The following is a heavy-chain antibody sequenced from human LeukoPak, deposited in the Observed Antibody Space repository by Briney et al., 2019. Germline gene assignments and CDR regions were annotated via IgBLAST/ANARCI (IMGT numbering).Heavy chain of an antibody. J-gene: IGHJ4*02. Sequence: PGGSLRLSCAASGFTFNSYSMNWVRQAPGKGLEWVSSISSTSTYIYYADSVKGRFTISRDNAKNSLYLQMNSLRAEDTAVYYCARVSVAGQYYFDYWGRGTLVTVSS. CDR3: ARVSVAGQYYFDY. CDR2: ISSTSTYI. D-gene: IGHD6-19*01. V-gene: IGHV3-21*01. CDR1: GFTFNSYS.